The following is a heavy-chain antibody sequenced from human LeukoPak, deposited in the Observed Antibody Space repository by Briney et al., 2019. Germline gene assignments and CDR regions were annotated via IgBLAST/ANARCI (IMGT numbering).Heavy chain of an antibody. CDR2: ISGSGGST. Sequence: GGSLRLSCAASGFTFSSYAMSWVRQAPGKGLEWVSAISGSGGSTYYADSVKGRFTISRDNSKNTLYLQMNSLRAEDTAVYYCAKDTYYDFWGGYQFDYWGQGTLVTVSS. V-gene: IGHV3-23*01. CDR1: GFTFSSYA. CDR3: AKDTYYDFWGGYQFDY. D-gene: IGHD3-3*01. J-gene: IGHJ4*02.